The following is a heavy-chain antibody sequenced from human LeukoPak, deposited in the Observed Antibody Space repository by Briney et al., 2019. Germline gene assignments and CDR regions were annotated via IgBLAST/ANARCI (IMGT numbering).Heavy chain of an antibody. CDR1: GGSISSGGCY. V-gene: IGHV4-30-2*01. D-gene: IGHD3-3*01. CDR2: IYHSGST. Sequence: SETLSLTCTVSGGSISSGGCYWSWIRQPPGKGLEWIGYIYHSGSTYYNPSLKSRVTISVDTSKNQFSLKLSSVTAADTAVYYCARVGTIFGVVTSFDYWGQGTLVTVSS. CDR3: ARVGTIFGVVTSFDY. J-gene: IGHJ4*02.